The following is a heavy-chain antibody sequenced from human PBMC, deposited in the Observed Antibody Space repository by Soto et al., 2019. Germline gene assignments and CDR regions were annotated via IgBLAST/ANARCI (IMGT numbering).Heavy chain of an antibody. CDR1: GGSISSGGYY. Sequence: SETLSLTCTVSGGSISSGGYYWSWIRQHPGKGLEWIGYIYYSGSTYYNPSLKSRVTISVDTSKNQFSLKLSSVTAADTAVYYCAREGRRTFDYWGQGTLVTVS. J-gene: IGHJ4*02. D-gene: IGHD3-10*01. V-gene: IGHV4-31*02. CDR2: IYYSGST. CDR3: AREGRRTFDY.